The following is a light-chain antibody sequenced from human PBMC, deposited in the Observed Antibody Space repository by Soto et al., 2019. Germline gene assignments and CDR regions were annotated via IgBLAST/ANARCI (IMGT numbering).Light chain of an antibody. CDR2: GAS. J-gene: IGKJ4*01. CDR1: HSISRS. Sequence: DIQMTQSPSALSASVGDRVTITCRASHSISRSLAWYQQKPGKAPKLLIYGASGLQSGVPSRFSGSGSGTHFTLTISSLQPEDFATYFCQQTYNTPQTFGGGTKVDIK. V-gene: IGKV1-39*01. CDR3: QQTYNTPQT.